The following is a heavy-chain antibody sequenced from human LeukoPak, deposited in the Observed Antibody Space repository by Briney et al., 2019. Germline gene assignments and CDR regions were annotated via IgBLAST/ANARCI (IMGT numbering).Heavy chain of an antibody. V-gene: IGHV3-30*18. CDR3: AKEELLQFIDY. J-gene: IGHJ4*02. CDR1: GFTFSSYG. CDR2: ISYDGSNK. D-gene: IGHD4-11*01. Sequence: PGGSLRLSCAASGFTFSSYGMHWVRQAPGKGLEWVAVISYDGSNKYYADSVKGRFTISRDNSKNTLYLQMNSLRAEDTAVYYCAKEELLQFIDYWGQGTLVTVSS.